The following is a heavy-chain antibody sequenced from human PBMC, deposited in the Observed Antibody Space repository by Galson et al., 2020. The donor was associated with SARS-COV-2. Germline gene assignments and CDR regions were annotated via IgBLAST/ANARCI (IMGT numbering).Heavy chain of an antibody. CDR3: ATGPPRIAAAGTYWFDP. CDR1: GYTLTELS. D-gene: IGHD6-13*01. J-gene: IGHJ5*02. V-gene: IGHV1-24*01. Sequence: ASVKVSCKVSGYTLTELSMHWVRQAPGKGLEWMGGFDPEDGETIYAQKFQGRVTMTEDTSTDTAYMELSSLRSEDTAVYYCATGPPRIAAAGTYWFDPWGQGTLVTVSS. CDR2: FDPEDGET.